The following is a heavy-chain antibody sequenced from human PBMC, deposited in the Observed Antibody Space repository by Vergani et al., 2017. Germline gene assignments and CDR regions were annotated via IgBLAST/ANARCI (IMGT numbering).Heavy chain of an antibody. V-gene: IGHV4-39*01. CDR3: AHTDSFILRYFHGAL. D-gene: IGHD3-9*01. CDR1: GGSITSSSYY. Sequence: QLHLQESGPGLVKPSETLSLTCTVSGGSITSSSYYWGWIRQPPGKGLEWIGNIYHSGGAYYNPSLKGRVTISVDTSKNQFSLEVASVTAADTSIYFCAHTDSFILRYFHGALWGQGTLVTVSS. J-gene: IGHJ4*02. CDR2: IYHSGGA.